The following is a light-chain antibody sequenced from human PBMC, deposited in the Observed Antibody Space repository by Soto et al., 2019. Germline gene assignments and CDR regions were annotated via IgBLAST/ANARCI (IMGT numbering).Light chain of an antibody. CDR3: QAWDSSTAV. J-gene: IGLJ2*01. Sequence: SYELTQPPSVSVSPGQTASITCSGDKLGEKYACWYRQRPGQSPVLVIYQDNKRPSGIPERFSGSNSGNTATLTISGTQAMDEADYYCQAWDSSTAVFGGGTKLTVL. V-gene: IGLV3-1*01. CDR1: KLGEKY. CDR2: QDN.